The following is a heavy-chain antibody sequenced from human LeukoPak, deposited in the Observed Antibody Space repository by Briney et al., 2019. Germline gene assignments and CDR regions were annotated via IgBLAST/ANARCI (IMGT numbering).Heavy chain of an antibody. J-gene: IGHJ4*02. CDR1: GFTFSSHA. CDR2: IWYDGSNK. V-gene: IGHV3-33*08. CDR3: ARPTVAVPLGVWGGFDY. D-gene: IGHD3-16*01. Sequence: PGGSLRLSCSVSGFTFSSHAMHWVRQAPGKGLEWVAVIWYDGSNKYYADSVKGRFTISRDNSKNTLYLQMNSLRAEDTAVYYCARPTVAVPLGVWGGFDYWGQGTLVTVSS.